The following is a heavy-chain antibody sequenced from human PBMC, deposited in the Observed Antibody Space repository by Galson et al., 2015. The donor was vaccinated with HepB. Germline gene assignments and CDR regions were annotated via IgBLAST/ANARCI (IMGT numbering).Heavy chain of an antibody. CDR1: GYTFTGYY. D-gene: IGHD2-21*02. J-gene: IGHJ6*02. CDR3: VGRLLSSLGLDV. CDR2: INPNSGGT. V-gene: IGHV1-2*02. Sequence: SVKVSCKASGYTFTGYYMHWVRQAPGLGLEWMGWINPNSGGTSYAQKFQGRVTMTRDTSINTAYMELSGLTYDGEAVYYCVGRLLSSLGLDVWGLGTTVIVSS.